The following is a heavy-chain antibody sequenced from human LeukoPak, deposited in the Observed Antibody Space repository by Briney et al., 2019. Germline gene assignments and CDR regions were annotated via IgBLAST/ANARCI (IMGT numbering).Heavy chain of an antibody. CDR2: ISSSGSTI. CDR1: GFTFSSYE. CDR3: ASSMYYYDSSGYYGLDY. D-gene: IGHD3-22*01. J-gene: IGHJ4*02. Sequence: GGSLRLSCAASGFTFSSYEMNWVRQAPGKGLEWVSYISSSGSTIYYADSVKGRFTISRDNAKNSLYLLMNSLRAEDTAVYYCASSMYYYDSSGYYGLDYWGQGTLVTVSS. V-gene: IGHV3-48*03.